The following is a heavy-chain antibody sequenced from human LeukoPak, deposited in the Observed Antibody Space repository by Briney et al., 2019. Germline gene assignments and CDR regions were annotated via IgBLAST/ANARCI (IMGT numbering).Heavy chain of an antibody. CDR3: AKDRRGGSYYAATLDI. CDR1: GFTLSSYA. V-gene: IGHV3-23*01. D-gene: IGHD1-26*01. J-gene: IGHJ3*02. Sequence: RGESLKISCAASGFTLSSYAMSWVRQAPGKGLEWVSGISDSGDITYYADSVKGRFTISRDNSKNTLYVQMNSLRVEDTAVYYCAKDRRGGSYYAATLDIWGQGTMVTVSS. CDR2: ISDSGDIT.